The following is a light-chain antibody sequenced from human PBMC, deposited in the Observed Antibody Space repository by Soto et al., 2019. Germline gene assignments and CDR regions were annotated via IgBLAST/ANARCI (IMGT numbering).Light chain of an antibody. CDR3: QQYIDWPLT. Sequence: EVVMTQSPATLSVSPGERATLSCRASQSVGGNLAWYQQKSGQAPRLLIYGASTRATGIPARFSGSGSGTEFTLTISSLQSEDFAVYFCQQYIDWPLTFGGGTKVEIK. CDR2: GAS. CDR1: QSVGGN. J-gene: IGKJ4*01. V-gene: IGKV3-15*01.